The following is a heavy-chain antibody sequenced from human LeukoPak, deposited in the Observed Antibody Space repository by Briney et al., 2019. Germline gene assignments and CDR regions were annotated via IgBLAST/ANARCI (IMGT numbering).Heavy chain of an antibody. V-gene: IGHV3-30*02. CDR2: IRYDGSNK. Sequence: GGSLRLSCAASGFTFSSYGMHWVHQAPGKGLEWVAFIRYDGSNKYYADSVKGRFTISRDNSKNTLYLQMNSLRAEDTAVYYCAKGHRGPGPEWLLSTMYWGQGTLVTVSS. CDR1: GFTFSSYG. D-gene: IGHD3-3*01. J-gene: IGHJ4*02. CDR3: AKGHRGPGPEWLLSTMY.